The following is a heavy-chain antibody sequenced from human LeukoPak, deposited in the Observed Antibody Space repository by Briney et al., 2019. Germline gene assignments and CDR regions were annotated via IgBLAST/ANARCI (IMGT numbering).Heavy chain of an antibody. CDR3: GRPQTSSSGTDY. J-gene: IGHJ4*02. Sequence: ASVKVSCKASGYIFTYDYMQCVRQTPGQGPEWMGWIHPNTSDTRYAQKFQGRVTMTRDTSISTAYLEVSRLTSDDTAIYYCGRPQTSSSGTDYWGQGTLVTVSS. CDR1: GYIFTYDY. V-gene: IGHV1-2*02. CDR2: IHPNTSDT. D-gene: IGHD6-6*01.